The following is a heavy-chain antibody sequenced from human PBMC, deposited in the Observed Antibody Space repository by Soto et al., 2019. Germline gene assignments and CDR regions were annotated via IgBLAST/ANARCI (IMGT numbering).Heavy chain of an antibody. V-gene: IGHV3-23*01. J-gene: IGHJ4*02. CDR2: ISGSGGST. D-gene: IGHD3-22*01. CDR3: ARFSMIVVVIPDY. CDR1: GFTFSSYA. Sequence: GGSLRLSFAASGFTFSSYAMSWVRQAPGKGLEWVSAISGSGGSTYYADSVKGRFTISRDNSKNQFSLKLSSVTAADTAVYYCARFSMIVVVIPDYWGQGTLVTVSS.